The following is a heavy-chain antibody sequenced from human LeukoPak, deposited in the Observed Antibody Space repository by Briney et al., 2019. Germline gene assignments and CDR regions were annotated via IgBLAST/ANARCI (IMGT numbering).Heavy chain of an antibody. CDR2: IYYSGST. D-gene: IGHD4-11*01. CDR1: GYSISSGYY. V-gene: IGHV4-38-2*02. CDR3: ARHPKATVPYYFDS. J-gene: IGHJ4*02. Sequence: SETLSLTCTVSGYSISSGYYWGWIRQPPGKGLEWIGSIYYSGSTYYNPSLKSRVTISVDTSKNQFSLKLSSVTAADTAVYYCARHPKATVPYYFDSWGQGTLVTVSS.